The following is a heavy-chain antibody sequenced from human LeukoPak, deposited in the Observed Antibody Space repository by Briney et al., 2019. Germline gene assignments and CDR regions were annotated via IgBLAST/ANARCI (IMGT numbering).Heavy chain of an antibody. J-gene: IGHJ4*02. CDR2: ISGSGGST. CDR3: ARDLGGKRRAYDY. CDR1: GFTFSSYA. D-gene: IGHD4-23*01. V-gene: IGHV3-23*01. Sequence: GGSLRLSCAASGFTFSSYAMSWVRQAPGKGLEWVSAISGSGGSTYYADSVKGRFTISRDNAKNSLYLQMNSLRAEDTAVYYCARDLGGKRRAYDYWGQGTLVTVSS.